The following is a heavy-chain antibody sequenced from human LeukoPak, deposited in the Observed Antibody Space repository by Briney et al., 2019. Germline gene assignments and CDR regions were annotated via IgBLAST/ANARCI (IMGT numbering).Heavy chain of an antibody. D-gene: IGHD6-13*01. Sequence: SETLSLTCTVSGGSISSGGYYWSWIRQHPGKGLEWIGYIYYSGSTNYNPSLKSRVTISVDTSKNQFSLKLSSVTAADTAVYYCARVPGMGSSWYHRWWYFDYWGQGTLVTASS. CDR3: ARVPGMGSSWYHRWWYFDY. J-gene: IGHJ4*02. V-gene: IGHV4-61*08. CDR1: GGSISSGGYY. CDR2: IYYSGST.